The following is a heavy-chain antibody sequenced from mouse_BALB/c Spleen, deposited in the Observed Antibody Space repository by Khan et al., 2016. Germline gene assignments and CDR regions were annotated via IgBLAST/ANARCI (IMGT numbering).Heavy chain of an antibody. J-gene: IGHJ3*01. CDR3: ARGDDYAWFAY. CDR1: GYTFTSYW. Sequence: QVQLKESGAELARPGASVKLSCKASGYTFTSYWMQWVKQRPGQGLEWIGAIYPGDGDTRYTQKFKGKATLTADKSSSTAYMQLSSLASEYSAVYYCARGDDYAWFAYWGQGTLVTVSA. V-gene: IGHV1-87*01. D-gene: IGHD2-4*01. CDR2: IYPGDGDT.